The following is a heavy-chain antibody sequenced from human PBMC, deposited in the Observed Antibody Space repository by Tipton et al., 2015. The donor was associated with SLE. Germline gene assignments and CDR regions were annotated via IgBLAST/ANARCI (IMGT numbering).Heavy chain of an antibody. CDR3: ARWETGERDAFDI. J-gene: IGHJ3*02. V-gene: IGHV1-8*01. D-gene: IGHD7-27*01. Sequence: GRVTMTRNTSISTAYMELSSLRSEDTAVYYCARWETGERDAFDIWGQGTMVTVSS.